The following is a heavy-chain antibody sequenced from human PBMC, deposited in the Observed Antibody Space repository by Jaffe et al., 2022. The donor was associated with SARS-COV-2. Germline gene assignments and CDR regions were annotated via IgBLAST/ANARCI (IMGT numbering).Heavy chain of an antibody. V-gene: IGHV3-7*03. D-gene: IGHD6-13*01. CDR3: ARIVSTAWYDY. CDR1: GFTFSSYW. J-gene: IGHJ4*02. Sequence: EVQLVESGGGLVQPGGSLTLACAASGFTFSSYWMSWVRQAPGKGLEWVANIKQDGSEKYYVDSVKGRFTISRDNAKNSLYLQMSSLRAEDTALYSCARIVSTAWYDYWGQGTLVTVSS. CDR2: IKQDGSEK.